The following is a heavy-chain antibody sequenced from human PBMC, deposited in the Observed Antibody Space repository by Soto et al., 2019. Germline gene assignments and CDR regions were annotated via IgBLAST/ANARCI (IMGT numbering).Heavy chain of an antibody. CDR3: AKDNSPHWYFDL. Sequence: EVQLLESGGGLVQPGGSLRLSCAASGFTFSSYGLSWVRQAPGKGLVWVSTISGSGGSTYYADSVKGRFTISRDSSKNTLYLQMNSLRAEDTAVYFCAKDNSPHWYFDLWGRGTLVTVSS. V-gene: IGHV3-23*01. CDR1: GFTFSSYG. J-gene: IGHJ2*01. D-gene: IGHD5-18*01. CDR2: ISGSGGST.